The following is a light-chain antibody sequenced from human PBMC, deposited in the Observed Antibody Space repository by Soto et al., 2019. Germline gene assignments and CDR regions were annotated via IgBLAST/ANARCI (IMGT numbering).Light chain of an antibody. J-gene: IGKJ4*01. V-gene: IGKV1-27*01. CDR2: AAS. Sequence: DSQMSQSPSSLSAIVGDSVTITCRASQDIGNFLAWYQQKPGKVPKLLIYAASTLQSGVPSRFSGSGSGTDFTLTISSLQPEDVATYYCQKCKVAPFTFGGGTKVDI. CDR3: QKCKVAPFT. CDR1: QDIGNF.